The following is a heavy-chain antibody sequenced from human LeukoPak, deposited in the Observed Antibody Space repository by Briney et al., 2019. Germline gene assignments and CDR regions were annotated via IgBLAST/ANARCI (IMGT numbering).Heavy chain of an antibody. D-gene: IGHD6-25*01. V-gene: IGHV1-18*01. J-gene: IGHJ6*03. CDR2: ISAYNGNT. CDR3: ARGGPFSGASYYMDV. Sequence: ASVKVSCEASGYTFTTYDINWVRQAAGQGLEWMGWISAYNGNTNYAQKLQGRVTMTTDTSTSTAYMELRSLRSDDTAVYYCARGGPFSGASYYMDVWGKGTTVTVSS. CDR1: GYTFTTYD.